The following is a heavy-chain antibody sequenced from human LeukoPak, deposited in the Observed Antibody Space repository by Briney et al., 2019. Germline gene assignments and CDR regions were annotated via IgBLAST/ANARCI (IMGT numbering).Heavy chain of an antibody. D-gene: IGHD6-13*01. V-gene: IGHV4-31*03. CDR2: IYYSGST. CDR1: GGSISSGGYY. Sequence: PSETLSLTCTVSGGSISSGGYYWSWIRQHPGKGLEWIGYIYYSGSTYYNPSLKSRVTISVDTSKNQFSLKLSSVTAADTAVYYCARDARAAGTTLNFDYWGQGTLVTVSS. J-gene: IGHJ4*02. CDR3: ARDARAAGTTLNFDY.